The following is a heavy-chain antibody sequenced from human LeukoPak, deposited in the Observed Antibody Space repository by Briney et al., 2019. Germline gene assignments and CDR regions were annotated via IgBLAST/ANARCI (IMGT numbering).Heavy chain of an antibody. V-gene: IGHV1-69*13. CDR2: IIPIFGTA. J-gene: IGHJ3*02. CDR3: ARDLGCSSTSCYISIGDAFDI. CDR1: GGTFSSYA. D-gene: IGHD2-2*02. Sequence: EASVKVSCKASGGTFSSYAISWVRQAPGQGLEWMGGIIPIFGTANYAQKFQGRVTITADESTSTAYMERSSLRSEDTAVYYCARDLGCSSTSCYISIGDAFDIWGQGTMVTVSS.